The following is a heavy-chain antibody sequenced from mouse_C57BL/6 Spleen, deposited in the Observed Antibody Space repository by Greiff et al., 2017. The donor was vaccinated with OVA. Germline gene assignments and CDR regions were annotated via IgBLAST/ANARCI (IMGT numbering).Heavy chain of an antibody. D-gene: IGHD1-1*01. CDR3: ATGSSYWYFDV. CDR2: IYPGDGDT. Sequence: VQLQQSGAELVKPGASVKISCKASGYAFSSYWMNWVKQRPGQGLEWIGQIYPGDGDTNYNGKFKGKATLTADKSSSTAYMQLSSLTSEDSAVYFCATGSSYWYFDVWGTGTTVTVSS. J-gene: IGHJ1*03. CDR1: GYAFSSYW. V-gene: IGHV1-80*01.